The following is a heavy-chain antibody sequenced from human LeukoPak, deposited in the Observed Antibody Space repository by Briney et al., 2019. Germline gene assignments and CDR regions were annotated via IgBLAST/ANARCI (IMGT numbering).Heavy chain of an antibody. V-gene: IGHV4-59*08. CDR2: IYYSGST. Sequence: KPSETLSLTCTASGGSISSYYWSWIRQPPGKGLEWIGYIYYSGSTNYNPSLKSRVTISVDTSKNQFSLKLSSVTAADTAVYYCASRPSGYSSGWWEPYFDYWGQGTLVTVSS. CDR3: ASRPSGYSSGWWEPYFDY. D-gene: IGHD6-19*01. CDR1: GGSISSYY. J-gene: IGHJ4*02.